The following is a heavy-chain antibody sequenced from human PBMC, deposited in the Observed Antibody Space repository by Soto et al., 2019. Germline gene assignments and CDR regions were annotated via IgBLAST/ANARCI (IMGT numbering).Heavy chain of an antibody. CDR1: GGSFSGYY. V-gene: IGHV4-34*01. Sequence: SLTCAVYGGSFSGYYWSWIRQPPGKGLEWIGEINHSGSTNYNPSLKSRVTISVDTSKNQFSLRLTSVTAADTAVYYCARATSSGYYVRNFFDYWGQGSLVTVSS. CDR2: INHSGST. D-gene: IGHD6-19*01. J-gene: IGHJ4*02. CDR3: ARATSSGYYVRNFFDY.